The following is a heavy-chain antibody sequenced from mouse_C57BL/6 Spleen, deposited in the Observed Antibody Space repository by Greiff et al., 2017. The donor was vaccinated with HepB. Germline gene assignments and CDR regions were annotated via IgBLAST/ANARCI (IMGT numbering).Heavy chain of an antibody. CDR2: ISSGSSTI. Sequence: DVMLVESGGGLVKPGGSLKLSCAASGFTFSDYGMHWVRQAPEKGLEWVAYISSGSSTIYYADTVKGRFTISRDNAKNTLFLQMTSLRSEDTAMYYCARPYGYGSWFAYWGQGTLVTVSA. D-gene: IGHD2-2*01. CDR1: GFTFSDYG. V-gene: IGHV5-17*01. J-gene: IGHJ3*01. CDR3: ARPYGYGSWFAY.